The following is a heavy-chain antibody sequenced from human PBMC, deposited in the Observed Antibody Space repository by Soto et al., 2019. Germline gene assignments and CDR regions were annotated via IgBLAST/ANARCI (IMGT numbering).Heavy chain of an antibody. Sequence: SVKVSCKAPGDSFSNYAISWVRQAPGQGLQWMGNFIPIFGTTNYAQTFQGRVAITADKSSTTAYMELSSLRSEDTAVYYCAQQRVATPLVTFDYWGQGSLVTSP. V-gene: IGHV1-69*06. J-gene: IGHJ4*02. CDR1: GDSFSNYA. CDR2: FIPIFGTT. D-gene: IGHD2-15*01. CDR3: AQQRVATPLVTFDY.